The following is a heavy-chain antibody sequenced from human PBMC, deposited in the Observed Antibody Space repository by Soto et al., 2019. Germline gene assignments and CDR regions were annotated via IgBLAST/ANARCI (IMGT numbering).Heavy chain of an antibody. J-gene: IGHJ5*02. CDR2: ISAYNGNT. D-gene: IGHD3-3*01. Sequence: SVKVSCKASGYTFTSYGISWVRQAPGQGLEWMGWISAYNGNTNYAQKLQGRVTMTTDTSTSTAYMELRSLRSDDTAVYYCARIFIDELVFGWFDPWGQGTLVTVSS. CDR1: GYTFTSYG. V-gene: IGHV1-18*01. CDR3: ARIFIDELVFGWFDP.